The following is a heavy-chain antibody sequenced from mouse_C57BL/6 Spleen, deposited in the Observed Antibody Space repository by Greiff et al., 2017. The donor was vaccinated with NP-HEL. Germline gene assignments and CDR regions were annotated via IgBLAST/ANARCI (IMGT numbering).Heavy chain of an antibody. CDR2: IYWDDDH. CDR1: GFSLSTSGTG. J-gene: IGHJ3*01. V-gene: IGHV8-12*01. Sequence: QVTLKESGPGILQSSQTLSLTCSFPGFSLSTSGTGVSWIRQPSGKGLEWLAHIYWDDDHRYNPSLKSRLTISKDTSRNQVFLKITSVDTADTATYYCARSDYSNWAWFAYWGQETLVTVSA. D-gene: IGHD2-5*01. CDR3: ARSDYSNWAWFAY.